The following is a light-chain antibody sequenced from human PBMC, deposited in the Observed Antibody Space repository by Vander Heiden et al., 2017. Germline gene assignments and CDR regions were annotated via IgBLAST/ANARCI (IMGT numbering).Light chain of an antibody. CDR2: GDT. CDR3: QSADSRGTWV. J-gene: IGLJ3*02. V-gene: IGLV3-25*03. Sequence: SYELTQPPSVSVSPGQTARISCSGDEMYKFYSYWFQQNPGQAPVMVMFGDTERPSGIPERFSGSTSGTGFTLTISGVQAEDEADYYCQSADSRGTWVFGGGTKLIVL. CDR1: EMYKFY.